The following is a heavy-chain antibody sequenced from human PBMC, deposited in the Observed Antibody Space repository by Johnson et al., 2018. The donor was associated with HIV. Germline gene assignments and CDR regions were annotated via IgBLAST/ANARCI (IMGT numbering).Heavy chain of an antibody. J-gene: IGHJ3*02. Sequence: VQLVESGGNLVQPGGSLRLSCAASGFSVSNYYMSWVRQAPGKGLEWVSVLFSDGTTYYADSVKGRFTISRDNSKNTLYLQMNSLRAEDTAVYYCARAGDADAFDIWGQGTMVTVSS. V-gene: IGHV3-66*01. CDR3: ARAGDADAFDI. CDR2: LFSDGTT. CDR1: GFSVSNYY. D-gene: IGHD3-10*01.